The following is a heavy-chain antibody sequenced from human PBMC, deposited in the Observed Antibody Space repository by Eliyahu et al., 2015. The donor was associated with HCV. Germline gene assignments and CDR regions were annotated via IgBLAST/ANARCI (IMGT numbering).Heavy chain of an antibody. CDR1: GGSFSGYY. Sequence: QVQLQQWGAGLLKPSETLSLTCAVYGGSFSGYYWSWIRQPPGKGLEWIGEINHSGSTNYNPSLKSRVTISVDTSKNQFSLKLSSVTAADTAVYYCARGGYSYAARRRNWFDPWGQGTLVTVSS. J-gene: IGHJ5*02. D-gene: IGHD5-18*01. CDR3: ARGGYSYAARRRNWFDP. CDR2: INHSGST. V-gene: IGHV4-34*01.